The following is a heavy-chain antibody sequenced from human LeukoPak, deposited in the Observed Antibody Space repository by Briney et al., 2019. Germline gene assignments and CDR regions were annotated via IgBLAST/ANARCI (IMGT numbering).Heavy chain of an antibody. Sequence: SETLSLTCTVSGGSISNYYWSWIRQPAGKGLEWIGRIYTSGSTNYNPSLKSRVTMSVDTSKNQFSLKLSSVTAADTAVYYCARSTYYYDSSGYFVDYWGQGTLVTVSS. J-gene: IGHJ4*02. CDR2: IYTSGST. CDR3: ARSTYYYDSSGYFVDY. CDR1: GGSISNYY. D-gene: IGHD3-22*01. V-gene: IGHV4-4*07.